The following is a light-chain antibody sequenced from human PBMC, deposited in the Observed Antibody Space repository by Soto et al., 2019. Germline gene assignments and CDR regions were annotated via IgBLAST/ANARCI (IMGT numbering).Light chain of an antibody. J-gene: IGLJ2*01. Sequence: QSVLTQPASVSGSPGQSITISCTGTSSDIGGYKYVSWYQQHPGIAPKLMIYEVSNRPSGVSKRFAGSKSGNTASLTISGLQAEDGDDYYCCSYTRRSTRVFGGGTKLTVL. V-gene: IGLV2-14*01. CDR3: CSYTRRSTRV. CDR1: SSDIGGYKY. CDR2: EVS.